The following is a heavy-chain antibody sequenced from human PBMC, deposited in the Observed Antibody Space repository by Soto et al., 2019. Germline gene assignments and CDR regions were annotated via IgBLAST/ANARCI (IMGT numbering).Heavy chain of an antibody. D-gene: IGHD2-2*01. CDR3: AKDNCISTSGDRLYNWFDP. CDR2: IAYDGSNK. CDR1: GFTFSSYG. Sequence: QVPLVESGGGVVQPGRSLRLSCVASGFTFSSYGMHWVRQAPGKGLEWVAVIAYDGSNKYYADSVKGRFTISRDNSXTXLXMQMNSLRAEDTAVYYGAKDNCISTSGDRLYNWFDPWGQGTLVTVSS. J-gene: IGHJ5*02. V-gene: IGHV3-30*18.